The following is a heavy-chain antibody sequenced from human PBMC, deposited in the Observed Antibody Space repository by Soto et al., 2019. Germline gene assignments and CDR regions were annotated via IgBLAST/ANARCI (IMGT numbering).Heavy chain of an antibody. J-gene: IGHJ6*02. CDR3: ARGDYYDGSGYYEWYYGMDV. Sequence: PGGSLRLSCAASGFTFSSYEMNWVRQAPGKGLEWVSYISSSGSTIYYADSVKGRFTISRDNAKNSLYLQMNSLRAEDTAVYYCARGDYYDGSGYYEWYYGMDVWGQGTTVTVSS. CDR2: ISSSGSTI. V-gene: IGHV3-48*03. D-gene: IGHD3-22*01. CDR1: GFTFSSYE.